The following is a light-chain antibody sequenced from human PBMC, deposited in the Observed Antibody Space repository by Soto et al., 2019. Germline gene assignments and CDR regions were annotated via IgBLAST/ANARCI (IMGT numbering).Light chain of an antibody. CDR2: EVS. V-gene: IGLV2-14*01. Sequence: QSALTQPASVSGSPGQSITISCTGTSSDVGGYNYVSWYQQHPGKAPKLMIYEVSNRPSGVSDRFSGSKSGNTASLTIPGLQAEDEADYYCSSFRSGTTLFGTGTKVTVL. J-gene: IGLJ1*01. CDR1: SSDVGGYNY. CDR3: SSFRSGTTL.